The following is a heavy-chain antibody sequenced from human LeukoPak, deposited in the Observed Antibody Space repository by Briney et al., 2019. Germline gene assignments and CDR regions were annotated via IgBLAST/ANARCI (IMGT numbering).Heavy chain of an antibody. J-gene: IGHJ5*02. CDR2: MNPNSGNT. CDR3: ARGDRDYDILTGYSKSWFDP. Sequence: ASVKVSCKASGYTFTNYDINWVRQATGQGLEWMGRMNPNSGNTDYAQKFQGRVTITRDTSVTTAYMELSSLTSEDTAVYYCARGDRDYDILTGYSKSWFDPWGQVTLVIVSS. D-gene: IGHD3-9*01. CDR1: GYTFTNYD. V-gene: IGHV1-8*03.